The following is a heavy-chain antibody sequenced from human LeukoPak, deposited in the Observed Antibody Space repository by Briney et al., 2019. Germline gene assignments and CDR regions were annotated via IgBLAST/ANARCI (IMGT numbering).Heavy chain of an antibody. V-gene: IGHV3-30-3*02. Sequence: GRSLRLSCAASGFTFSSYAMHWVRQAPGKGLEWVAVISYDGSNKYYADSVKGRFTISRDNSKNTLYLQMNSLRAEDTAVYYCAKQLGHCSDGSCYFPYWGQGTLVTVSS. CDR3: AKQLGHCSDGSCYFPY. D-gene: IGHD2-15*01. CDR2: ISYDGSNK. CDR1: GFTFSSYA. J-gene: IGHJ4*02.